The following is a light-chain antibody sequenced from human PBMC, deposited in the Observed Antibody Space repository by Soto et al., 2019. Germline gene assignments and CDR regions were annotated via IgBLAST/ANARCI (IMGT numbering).Light chain of an antibody. CDR1: QSVRSNY. Sequence: EIVLTQSPDTLSLSPGERATLSCRASQSVRSNYLAWYQQKPGQAPRFLIDDASSRATGIPDRFSGSGSGTDFTLTISRLEPEDFSVYYCQQDCSTPLTFGGGTKVDIK. V-gene: IGKV3-20*01. CDR2: DAS. J-gene: IGKJ4*02. CDR3: QQDCSTPLT.